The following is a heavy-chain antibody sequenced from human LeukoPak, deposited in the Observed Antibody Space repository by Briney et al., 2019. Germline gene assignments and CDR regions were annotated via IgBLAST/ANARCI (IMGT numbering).Heavy chain of an antibody. CDR2: ISYDGSNK. CDR3: AKARVFLALLL. CDR1: GFTFSSYG. D-gene: IGHD3-3*01. J-gene: IGHJ4*02. V-gene: IGHV3-30*18. Sequence: GGSLRLSCAASGFTFSSYGMHWVRQAPGKWLEWVAVISYDGSNKYYADSVKGRFTISRDNSKNTLYLQMNSLRAEDTAVYYCAKARVFLALLLWGQGTLVTVSS.